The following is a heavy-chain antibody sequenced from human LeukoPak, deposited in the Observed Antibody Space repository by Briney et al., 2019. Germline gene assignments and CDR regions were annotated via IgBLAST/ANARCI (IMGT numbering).Heavy chain of an antibody. CDR3: ARETYYDILTGSSLFDY. V-gene: IGHV3-48*01. CDR2: ISSSSSTI. Sequence: GGSLRLSCAASGFTFSSYSMNWVRQAPGKGLEWVSYISSSSSTIYYADSVKGRFTISRDNAKNSLYLQMNSLRAEDTAVYYCARETYYDILTGSSLFDYWGQGTLVTVSS. J-gene: IGHJ4*02. D-gene: IGHD3-9*01. CDR1: GFTFSSYS.